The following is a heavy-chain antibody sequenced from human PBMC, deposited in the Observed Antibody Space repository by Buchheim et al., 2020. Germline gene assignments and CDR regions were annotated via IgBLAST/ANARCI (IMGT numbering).Heavy chain of an antibody. CDR1: GFTFSSYS. D-gene: IGHD3/OR15-3a*01. Sequence: EVQLVESGGGLVKPGGSLRLSCAASGFTFSSYSMNWVRQAPGKGLEWVSSISSSSSYIYYADSVKGRFTISRDNAKNLLYLKMNSLRAEDTAVYDCARDRGLNDYWGQGTLLTVSS. V-gene: IGHV3-21*01. CDR3: ARDRGLNDY. J-gene: IGHJ4*02. CDR2: ISSSSSYI.